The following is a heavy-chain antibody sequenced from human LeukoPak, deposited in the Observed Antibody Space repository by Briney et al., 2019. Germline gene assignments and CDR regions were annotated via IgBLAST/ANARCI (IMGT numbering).Heavy chain of an antibody. Sequence: GGSLRLSCAASGFTFSDYYMSWIRQAPGKGLEWVSYISSSGSTIYYADSVKGRFTISRDNAKNSLYLQMNSLRAEDTAVYYCARVGTTVTTLGAYNWFDPWGQGTLVTVSS. V-gene: IGHV3-11*04. CDR3: ARVGTTVTTLGAYNWFDP. D-gene: IGHD4-17*01. CDR2: ISSSGSTI. CDR1: GFTFSDYY. J-gene: IGHJ5*02.